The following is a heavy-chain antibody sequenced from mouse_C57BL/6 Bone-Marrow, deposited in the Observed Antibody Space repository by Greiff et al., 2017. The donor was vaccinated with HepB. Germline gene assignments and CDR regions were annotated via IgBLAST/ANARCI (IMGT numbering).Heavy chain of an antibody. CDR1: GFSFNTYA. D-gene: IGHD2-1*01. V-gene: IGHV10-1*01. CDR3: VGHTRTTFDV. J-gene: IGHJ1*03. CDR2: IRSKSNNYAT. Sequence: EVHLVESGGGLVQPKGSLKLSCAASGFSFNTYAMNWVRQAPGKGLEWVARIRSKSNNYATYYADSVKDRFTISRDDSESMLYLQMNNLKTEDTAMYYCVGHTRTTFDVWGTGTTVTVSS.